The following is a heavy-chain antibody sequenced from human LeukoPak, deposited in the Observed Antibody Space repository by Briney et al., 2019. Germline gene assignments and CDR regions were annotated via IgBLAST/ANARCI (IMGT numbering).Heavy chain of an antibody. CDR3: ARDNLTVGFDP. J-gene: IGHJ5*02. CDR1: GGSISSGGYY. Sequence: SETLSLTCTVSGGSISSGGYYWSWIRQHPGKGLEWIGYIYYSGSTYYNPSLKSRVTISVDTSKNQFSLKLSSVTAADTAVYYCARDNLTVGFDPWGQGTLVTVSS. V-gene: IGHV4-31*03. CDR2: IYYSGST.